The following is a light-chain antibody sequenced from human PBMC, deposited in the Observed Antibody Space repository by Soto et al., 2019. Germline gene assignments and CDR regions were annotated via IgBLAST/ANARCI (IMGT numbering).Light chain of an antibody. Sequence: IVATQSPATVTMFHGKRANLSCRASQSVSSNLAWYQQKPGQAPRLLIYGAYTRATGIPARFSGSGSGTEFTLTIRRLEPEDVSGYGGQQHGISQFTFGQGTLLEIK. CDR2: GAY. CDR3: QQHGISQFT. V-gene: IGKV3-15*01. CDR1: QSVSSN. J-gene: IGKJ5*01.